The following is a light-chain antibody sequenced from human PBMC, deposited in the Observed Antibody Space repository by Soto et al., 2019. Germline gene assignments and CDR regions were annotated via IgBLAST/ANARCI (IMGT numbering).Light chain of an antibody. CDR1: NSDVDGYNY. V-gene: IGLV2-14*01. Sequence: QSVLTQPASVSGSPGQSITISCTGVNSDVDGYNYVSWYQQHPGKAPKVIIYEVSNRPSGVSDRFSGSKSGNTASLTISGLQPEDEADYYCNSFGSTSVVFGGGTKLTVL. CDR2: EVS. J-gene: IGLJ2*01. CDR3: NSFGSTSVV.